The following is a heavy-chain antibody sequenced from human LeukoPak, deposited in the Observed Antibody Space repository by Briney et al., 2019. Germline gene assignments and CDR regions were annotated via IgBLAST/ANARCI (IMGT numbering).Heavy chain of an antibody. V-gene: IGHV4-38-2*01. D-gene: IGHD6-6*01. Sequence: SETLSLTCAVSGYSISSGYYWGWIRQPPGKGLEWIGSIYHSGTTYYNPSLTSRVTISVDTSKNHFSLKVNSVTAADTAVYYCAEPQSSLSHFYDSWGQGTLVTVSS. J-gene: IGHJ4*02. CDR3: AEPQSSLSHFYDS. CDR2: IYHSGTT. CDR1: GYSISSGYY.